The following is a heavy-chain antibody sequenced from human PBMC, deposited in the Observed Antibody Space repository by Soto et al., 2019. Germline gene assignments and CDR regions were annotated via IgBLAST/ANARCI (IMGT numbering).Heavy chain of an antibody. CDR1: GFTFSSYS. V-gene: IGHV3-21*01. D-gene: IGHD2-2*01. CDR3: AREDCSSTSCYVSAAFDI. J-gene: IGHJ3*02. CDR2: ISSSSSYI. Sequence: PGGSLRLSCGASGFTFSSYSMNWVRQAPGKGLEWVSSISSSSSYIYYADSVKGRFTISRDNAKNSLYLQMNSLRAEDTAVYYCAREDCSSTSCYVSAAFDIWGQGTMVTVSS.